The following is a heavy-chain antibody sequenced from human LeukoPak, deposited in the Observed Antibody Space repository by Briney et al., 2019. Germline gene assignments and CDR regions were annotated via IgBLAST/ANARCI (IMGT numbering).Heavy chain of an antibody. CDR3: ARAVGATVYFDY. Sequence: GESLRLSCAASGFTFSSYEMNWVRQAPGKGLEWVSYISSSASIIYYADSVKGRFTISRDNAKNSLYLQMNSLRAEDTAVYYCARAVGATVYFDYWGQGTLVTVSS. J-gene: IGHJ4*02. V-gene: IGHV3-48*03. CDR1: GFTFSSYE. CDR2: ISSSASII. D-gene: IGHD1-26*01.